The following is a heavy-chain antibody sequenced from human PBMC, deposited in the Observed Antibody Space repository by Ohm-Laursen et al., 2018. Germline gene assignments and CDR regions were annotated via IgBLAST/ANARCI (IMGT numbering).Heavy chain of an antibody. CDR3: AREYSDDGGYRYDAFDV. CDR1: GFTFSSYG. Sequence: ESLRLSCAASGFTFSSYGMHWVRQAPGKGLEWIGEINHRGNTNYSPSLKSRVTMSVDTSRNHFSLVLASVTAADTAVYYCAREYSDDGGYRYDAFDVWGHGTVVTVSS. V-gene: IGHV4-34*01. D-gene: IGHD2-15*01. J-gene: IGHJ3*01. CDR2: INHRGNT.